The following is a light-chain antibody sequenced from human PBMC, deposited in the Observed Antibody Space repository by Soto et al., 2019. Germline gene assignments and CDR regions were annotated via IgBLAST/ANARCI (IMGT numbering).Light chain of an antibody. CDR3: QQYYNLLFT. CDR2: DAS. Sequence: DIQMTQSPSSLSASVGDRVTITCQASQDISNYLNWYQHKPGKAPKLLIYDASNLETGVPSRFSGSGSGTDFTFTISSLQPEDIATYYCQQYYNLLFTFGPGTKVDIK. J-gene: IGKJ3*01. V-gene: IGKV1-33*01. CDR1: QDISNY.